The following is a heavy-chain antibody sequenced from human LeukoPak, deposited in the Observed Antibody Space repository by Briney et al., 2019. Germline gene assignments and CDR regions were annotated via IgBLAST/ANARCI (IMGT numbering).Heavy chain of an antibody. D-gene: IGHD4-17*01. CDR2: ISSNGGST. V-gene: IGHV3-64*04. CDR3: ARPHSTTVTTCFDY. Sequence: PGGSLRLSCSASGFTFSSSAMHWVRQAPGKGLEYVSAISSNGGSTYYADSVKGRFTISRDNSKNTLYLQMNSLRAEDTAVYYCARPHSTTVTTCFDYWGRGTLVTVSS. J-gene: IGHJ4*02. CDR1: GFTFSSSA.